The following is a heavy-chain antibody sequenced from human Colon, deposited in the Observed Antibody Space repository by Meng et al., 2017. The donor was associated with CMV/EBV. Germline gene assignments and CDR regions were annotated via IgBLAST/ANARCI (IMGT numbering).Heavy chain of an antibody. CDR3: GRAGARGVPIDV. CDR2: IYSNGRI. Sequence: QEQLRGSGPGLVKPSGPLSLPCTVSGGSISGHYWTWIRRPAGEGLQWLGRIYSNGRIDENYSLRSRVTISVDTSKNQLSLRLTSVTAADTAVYYCGRAGARGVPIDVWGRGTLVTVSS. V-gene: IGHV4-4*07. D-gene: IGHD3-10*01. J-gene: IGHJ1*01. CDR1: GGSISGHY.